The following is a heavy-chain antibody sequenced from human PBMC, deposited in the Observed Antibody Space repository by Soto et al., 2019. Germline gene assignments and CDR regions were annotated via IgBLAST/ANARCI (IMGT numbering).Heavy chain of an antibody. V-gene: IGHV4-34*01. CDR3: ARGPPRGITMVRGTYYGMDV. D-gene: IGHD3-10*01. CDR2: INNSGST. CDR1: GGSFSGYY. Sequence: SETLSLTCAVYGGSFSGYYWSWIRQPPRKGLDWIGEINNSGSTNYNPSLKSRVTISVDTSKNQFSLKLSSVTAADTAVYYCARGPPRGITMVRGTYYGMDVWGQGTTVTVSS. J-gene: IGHJ6*02.